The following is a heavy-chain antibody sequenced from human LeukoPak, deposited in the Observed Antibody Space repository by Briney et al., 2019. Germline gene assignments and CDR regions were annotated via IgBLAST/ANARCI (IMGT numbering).Heavy chain of an antibody. D-gene: IGHD6-19*01. J-gene: IGHJ4*02. CDR1: AVSISRSSYY. CDR3: ARTAGIAVAGSRQYFDY. Sequence: PSETLSLTCSVAAVSISRSSYYWGWIRQPPGKGLEWIGSFYYSGNTYYNPSLKSRVTIAVDTSKNEFSLKMRSVTAADTDVYYCARTAGIAVAGSRQYFDYWGQGTLVTVSS. CDR2: FYYSGNT. V-gene: IGHV4-39*01.